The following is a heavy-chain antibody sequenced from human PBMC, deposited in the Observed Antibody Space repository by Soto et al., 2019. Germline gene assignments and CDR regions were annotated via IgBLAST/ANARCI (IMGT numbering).Heavy chain of an antibody. CDR3: ARDASYYSLWSGYYPSRNGMDV. V-gene: IGHV3-33*01. D-gene: IGHD3-3*01. CDR2: IWYDGSKK. Sequence: QVQVVASGGGVVQPGRSLRLSCAASGFTFSSFGMHWVRQAPGKGLEWVSLIWYDGSKKSYGDSVKGRFTISRDNSRNTVNLQMNSLRADDTAVYYCARDASYYSLWSGYYPSRNGMDVWGQGTTVTVSS. J-gene: IGHJ6*02. CDR1: GFTFSSFG.